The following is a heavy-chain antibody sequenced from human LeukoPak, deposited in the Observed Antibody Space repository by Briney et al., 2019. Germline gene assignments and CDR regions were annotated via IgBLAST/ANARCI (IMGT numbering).Heavy chain of an antibody. CDR3: AILADIVATNDYFDY. CDR1: GFTFSSYT. D-gene: IGHD5-12*01. Sequence: GGSLRLSCAASGFTFSSYTMNWVRQAPGKGLEWVSFISSSSSYIYYADSVKGRFTISRDNAKNSLYLQMNSLRAEDTAVYYCAILADIVATNDYFDYWGQGTLVTVSS. V-gene: IGHV3-21*01. J-gene: IGHJ4*02. CDR2: ISSSSSYI.